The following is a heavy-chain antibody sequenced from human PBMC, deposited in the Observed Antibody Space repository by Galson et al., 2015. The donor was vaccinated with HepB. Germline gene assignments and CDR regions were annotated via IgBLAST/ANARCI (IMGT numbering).Heavy chain of an antibody. J-gene: IGHJ1*01. CDR2: ISSTSRYI. Sequence: SLRLSCAASGFTFSTYSMNWVRQAPGKGLEWVSSISSTSRYIFYADSVKGRFTVPRDNAKNSLYLQMDSLRPEDTAVYYCARVPTDASYCGGDCYPLEYFQHWGQGTLVNVNS. V-gene: IGHV3-21*01. CDR1: GFTFSTYS. D-gene: IGHD2-21*02. CDR3: ARVPTDASYCGGDCYPLEYFQH.